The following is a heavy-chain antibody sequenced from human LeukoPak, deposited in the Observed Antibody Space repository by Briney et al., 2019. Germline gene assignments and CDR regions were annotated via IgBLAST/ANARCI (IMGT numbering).Heavy chain of an antibody. CDR1: GGSISSSSYY. CDR2: IYTSGST. CDR3: ARDSGYYYDR. J-gene: IGHJ4*02. V-gene: IGHV4-61*02. D-gene: IGHD3-22*01. Sequence: SETLSLTCTVSGGSISSSSYYWGWIRQPAGKGLEWIGRIYTSGSTNYNPSLKSRVTMSVGTSKNQFSLKLSSVTAADTAVYYCARDSGYYYDRWGQGTLVTVSS.